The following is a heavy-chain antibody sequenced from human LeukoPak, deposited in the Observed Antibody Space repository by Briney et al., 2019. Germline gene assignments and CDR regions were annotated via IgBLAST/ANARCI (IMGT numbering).Heavy chain of an antibody. D-gene: IGHD6-13*01. CDR1: GGSISSSSYY. J-gene: IGHJ4*02. CDR2: IYYSGST. CDR3: ARGHGAAAGTYFDY. V-gene: IGHV4-39*07. Sequence: SETLSLTCTVSGGSISSSSYYWGWIRQPPGKGLEWIGSIYYSGSTYYNPSLKSRVTISVDTSKNQFSLKLSSVTAADTAVYYCARGHGAAAGTYFDYWGQGTLVTVSS.